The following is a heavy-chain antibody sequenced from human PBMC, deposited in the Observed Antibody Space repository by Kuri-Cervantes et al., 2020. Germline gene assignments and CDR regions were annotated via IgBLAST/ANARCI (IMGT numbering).Heavy chain of an antibody. CDR3: AKDLSPPTYYDILTGYYKGGYYYYYGMDV. Sequence: GGSLRLSCAASGFTFSSYGMHWVRQAPGKGLEWVAVIWYDGSNKYYADSVKGRFTISRDNSKNTLYLQMNSLRAEDTAVYYCAKDLSPPTYYDILTGYYKGGYYYYYGMDVWGQGTTVTVSS. CDR1: GFTFSSYG. CDR2: IWYDGSNK. V-gene: IGHV3-30*02. J-gene: IGHJ6*02. D-gene: IGHD3-9*01.